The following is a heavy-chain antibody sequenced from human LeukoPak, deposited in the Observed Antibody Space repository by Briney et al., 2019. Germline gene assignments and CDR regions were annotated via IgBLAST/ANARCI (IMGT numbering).Heavy chain of an antibody. CDR1: GFTFSSYS. CDR2: ISSSSSYI. CDR3: ARRVYRYHDAFDI. Sequence: GGSLRLSCAASGFTFSSYSMNWVRQAPGKGLEWVSSISSSSSYIYYADSVKGRFTISRDNAKNSLYLQMNSLRAEDTAVYYCARRVYRYHDAFDIWGQGTMVTVSS. D-gene: IGHD1-14*01. V-gene: IGHV3-21*01. J-gene: IGHJ3*02.